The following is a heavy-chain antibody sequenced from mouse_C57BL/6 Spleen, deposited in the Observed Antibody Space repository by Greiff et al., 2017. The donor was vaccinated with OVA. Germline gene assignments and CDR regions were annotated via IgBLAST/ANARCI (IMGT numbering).Heavy chain of an antibody. J-gene: IGHJ4*01. CDR3: AREGDTLVAPDY. V-gene: IGHV1-55*01. CDR2: IYPGSGST. Sequence: QVHVKQPGAELVKPGASVKMSCKASGYTFTSYWITWVKQRPGQGLEWIGDIYPGSGSTNYNEKFKSKATLTVDTSSSTAYMQLSSLTSEDSAVYYCAREGDTLVAPDYWGQGTSVTVSS. D-gene: IGHD1-1*01. CDR1: GYTFTSYW.